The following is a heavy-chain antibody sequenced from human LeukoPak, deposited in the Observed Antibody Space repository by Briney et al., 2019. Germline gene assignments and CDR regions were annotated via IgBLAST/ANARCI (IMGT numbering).Heavy chain of an antibody. CDR3: ARVSEEVVIEMYFDY. CDR1: GYTFTSYG. Sequence: GASVKVSCKASGYTFTSYGISWVRQAPGQGLEWMGWISAYNGNTNYAQKLQGRVTMTTDTSTSTAYMELRSLRSDDTAVYYCARVSEEVVIEMYFDYWGQGTLVTVSS. D-gene: IGHD3-22*01. CDR2: ISAYNGNT. J-gene: IGHJ4*02. V-gene: IGHV1-18*01.